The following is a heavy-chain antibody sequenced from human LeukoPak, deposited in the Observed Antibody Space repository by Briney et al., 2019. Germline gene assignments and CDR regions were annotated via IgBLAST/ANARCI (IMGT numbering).Heavy chain of an antibody. CDR2: ISYDGSKK. V-gene: IGHV3-30*18. CDR3: AKDRQWGYGYYFDY. Sequence: SGGSLRLSCAASGFTFSSCGMQWVRQAPGKGLEWVAVISYDGSKKYYADSVKGRFTISRDNSKNTLYLQMNSLRAEDTAVYYCAKDRQWGYGYYFDYWGQGTLVTVSS. CDR1: GFTFSSCG. D-gene: IGHD5-18*01. J-gene: IGHJ4*02.